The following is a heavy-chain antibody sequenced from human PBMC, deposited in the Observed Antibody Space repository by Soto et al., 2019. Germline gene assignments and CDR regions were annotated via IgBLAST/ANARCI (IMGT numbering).Heavy chain of an antibody. Sequence: PGGSLRLSCAASGFTFSDYYMSWIRQSPGKGLEWVSYISGSGSYTSYADAVKGRFTISRDNAKSSLYLQLNSLRAEDTAVYYCARDPINLHDYGEGGDPAYWGQGTLVTFSS. CDR1: GFTFSDYY. J-gene: IGHJ4*02. V-gene: IGHV3-11*06. CDR3: ARDPINLHDYGEGGDPAY. D-gene: IGHD4-17*01. CDR2: ISGSGSYT.